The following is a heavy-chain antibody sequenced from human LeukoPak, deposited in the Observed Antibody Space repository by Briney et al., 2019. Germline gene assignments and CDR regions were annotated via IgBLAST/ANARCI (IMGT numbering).Heavy chain of an antibody. J-gene: IGHJ5*02. CDR1: GGSLNSFSHY. CDR3: ARGLAHGGIANWFDP. D-gene: IGHD2-21*01. Sequence: SETLSLICSVPGGSLNSFSHYWAWIRQPPGKGLEWIGCIFSSGSTYYNPSLQSRVTFSLDKSNNHFALKLTSLTAADTAVYYCARGLAHGGIANWFDPWGQGTLVTISS. CDR2: IFSSGST. V-gene: IGHV4-39*06.